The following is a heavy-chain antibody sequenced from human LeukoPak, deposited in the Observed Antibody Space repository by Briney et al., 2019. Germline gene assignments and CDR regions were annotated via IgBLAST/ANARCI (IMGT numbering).Heavy chain of an antibody. J-gene: IGHJ4*02. CDR1: GYTFTFYD. V-gene: IGHV1-2*02. CDR2: INLKSGGT. D-gene: IGHD3-9*01. Sequence: ASVKVSCKASGYTFTFYDIQWVRQAAGQGLGWMGWINLKSGGTNYAGKFQGRVTMTRDTTTSTAYMDLSRLRSVDTAVYYCARSPHILTGENFDYWGQGTLVTVSS. CDR3: ARSPHILTGENFDY.